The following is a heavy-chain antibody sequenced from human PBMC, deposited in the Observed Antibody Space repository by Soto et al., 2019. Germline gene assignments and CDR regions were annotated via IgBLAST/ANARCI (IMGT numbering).Heavy chain of an antibody. CDR2: ISSSGSTI. CDR3: ARELGGGVFRSGAFDI. J-gene: IGHJ3*02. V-gene: IGHV3-11*01. CDR1: GFTFSDYY. D-gene: IGHD3-16*01. Sequence: QVQLVESGGGLVKPGGSLRLSCAASGFTFSDYYMSWIRQAPGKGLEWVSYISSSGSTIYYADSVKGRFTISRDNAKNSLYLQMNSPGAEDAAVYYWARELGGGVFRSGAFDIWGQGTMVTVSS.